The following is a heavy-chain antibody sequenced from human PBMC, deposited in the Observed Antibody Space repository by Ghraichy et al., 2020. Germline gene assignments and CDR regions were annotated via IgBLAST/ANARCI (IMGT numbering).Heavy chain of an antibody. V-gene: IGHV3-7*04. Sequence: GESLNISCAASGFVFSDHYMDWVRQAPGKGLEWVANIKQDGSERYYVDSVKGRFTISRDNAKDSVYLQMSSLRAEDTAVYFCGRGGYLYGSNRVDYWGQGTQVTVSS. CDR2: IKQDGSER. J-gene: IGHJ4*02. CDR3: GRGGYLYGSNRVDY. CDR1: GFVFSDHY. D-gene: IGHD5-18*01.